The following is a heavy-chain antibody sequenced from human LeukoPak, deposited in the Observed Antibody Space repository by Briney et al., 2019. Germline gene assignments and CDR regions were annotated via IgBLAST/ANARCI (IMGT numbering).Heavy chain of an antibody. CDR2: INPNTGGT. D-gene: IGHD6-6*01. J-gene: IGHJ4*02. CDR3: ASGPSDLGSSSQY. Sequence: GGSVKVSCKASGYTFTGYYMHWVRQAPGQGLERMGWINPNTGGTNYAQKFQGRVTMTTDTSISTAYMELSSLRYDDTAVYYCASGPSDLGSSSQYWGQGTLVTVSS. V-gene: IGHV1-2*02. CDR1: GYTFTGYY.